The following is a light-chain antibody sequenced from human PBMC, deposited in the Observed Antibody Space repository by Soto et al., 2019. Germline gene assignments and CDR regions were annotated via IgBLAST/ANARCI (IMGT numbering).Light chain of an antibody. CDR3: RSYSSTNTLYV. J-gene: IGLJ1*01. V-gene: IGLV2-14*01. CDR2: EVY. Sequence: QSALTQPASVSGSPGQSITIPCTGTSSDIGDYNYVSWYQQHSGKAPKLLIYEVYNRPAGVSNRFSGSKSGNTASLTISGLQTGDEGDYYCRSYSSTNTLYVFGTGTKLTVL. CDR1: SSDIGDYNY.